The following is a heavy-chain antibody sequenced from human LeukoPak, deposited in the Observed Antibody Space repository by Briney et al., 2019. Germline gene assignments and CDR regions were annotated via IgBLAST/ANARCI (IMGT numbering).Heavy chain of an antibody. V-gene: IGHV1-18*01. D-gene: IGHD2-15*01. CDR3: VRDPVAATFDY. J-gene: IGHJ4*02. CDR2: INVKNGNT. Sequence: APVKVSCKTSGYTFTRYDITWVRQAPGQGPEWMGGINVKNGNTNYAQKLRGRVTLSRDTSTSTAYMELRSLTSDDTAVYYCVRDPVAATFDYWGQGTLVTVSP. CDR1: GYTFTRYD.